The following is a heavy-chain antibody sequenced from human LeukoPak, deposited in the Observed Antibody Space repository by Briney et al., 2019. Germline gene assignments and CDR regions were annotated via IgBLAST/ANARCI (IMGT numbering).Heavy chain of an antibody. Sequence: GASVKVSCKVSGYTLTELSIHWVRQGPGKGLEWLGGFDPEDGETIYAQKFQGRVTMTEDTSTDTAYLELSSLRSEDTAVYYCARAAGFWSGYYTDDYYFDYWGQGTLVTVSS. CDR3: ARAAGFWSGYYTDDYYFDY. J-gene: IGHJ4*02. V-gene: IGHV1-24*01. CDR2: FDPEDGET. D-gene: IGHD3-3*01. CDR1: GYTLTELS.